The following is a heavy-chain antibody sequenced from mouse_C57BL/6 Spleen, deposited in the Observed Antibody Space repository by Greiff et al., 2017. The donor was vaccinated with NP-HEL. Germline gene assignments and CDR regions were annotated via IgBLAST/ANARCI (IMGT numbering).Heavy chain of an antibody. CDR3: ARPLGLGYFDV. Sequence: EVKLVESGGGLVKPGGSLKLSCAASGFTFSDYGMHWVRQAPEKGLEWVAYISSGSSTIYYADTVKGRFTISRDNAKNTLFLQMTSLRSEDTAMYYCARPLGLGYFDVWGTGTTVTVSS. V-gene: IGHV5-17*01. CDR1: GFTFSDYG. J-gene: IGHJ1*03. D-gene: IGHD4-1*01. CDR2: ISSGSSTI.